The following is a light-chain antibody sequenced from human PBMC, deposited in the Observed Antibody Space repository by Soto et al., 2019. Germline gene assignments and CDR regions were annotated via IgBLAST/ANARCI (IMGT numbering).Light chain of an antibody. J-gene: IGLJ1*01. V-gene: IGLV2-8*01. CDR1: SSDVGGYNY. CDR3: SSYAGSNNYV. CDR2: EVS. Sequence: QSVLTQPPSASESPGQSVTISCTGNSSDVGGYNYVSWYQQHPGKAPKLMIYEVSKRPSGVPDRFSGSKSGNTASLTVSGLQAEDEADYYCSSYAGSNNYVFGTGTKLTVL.